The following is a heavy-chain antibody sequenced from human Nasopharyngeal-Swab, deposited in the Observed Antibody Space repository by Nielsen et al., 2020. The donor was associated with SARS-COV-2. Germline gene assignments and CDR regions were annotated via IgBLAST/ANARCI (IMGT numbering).Heavy chain of an antibody. J-gene: IGHJ4*02. CDR3: VRSSSWYYFDY. D-gene: IGHD6-13*01. V-gene: IGHV4-31*03. CDR1: GGSISRGGCY. CDR2: IYYGST. Sequence: SETLSLTCTVSGGSISRGGCYWSWIRQHPVKGLEWIGHIYYGSTTYNPSLRGRVTMLEDTSKNQFSLQLSSVTAADTAVYYCVRSSSWYYFDYWAQGTQVTVSS.